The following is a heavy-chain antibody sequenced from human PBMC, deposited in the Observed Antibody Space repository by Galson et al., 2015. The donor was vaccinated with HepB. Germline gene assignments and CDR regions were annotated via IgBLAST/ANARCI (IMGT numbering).Heavy chain of an antibody. D-gene: IGHD3-3*01. V-gene: IGHV3-30-3*01. CDR3: ARDGSYYDFWSGYSETFDI. J-gene: IGHJ3*02. CDR2: ISYDGSNK. Sequence: SLRLSCAASGFTFSSYAMHWVRQAPGKGLEWVAVISYDGSNKCYADSVKGRFTISRDNSKNTLYLQMNSLRAEDTAVYYCARDGSYYDFWSGYSETFDIWGQGTMVTVSS. CDR1: GFTFSSYA.